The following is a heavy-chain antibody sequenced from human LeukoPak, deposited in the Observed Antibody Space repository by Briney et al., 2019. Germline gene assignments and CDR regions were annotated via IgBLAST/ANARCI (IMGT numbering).Heavy chain of an antibody. CDR3: ARLDGTYHRAYYYFYYMDV. J-gene: IGHJ6*03. CDR2: ISAKNGNT. CDR1: GYTFTNFG. V-gene: IGHV1-18*01. Sequence: ASVKVSCKASGYTFTNFGISWVRQAPGEGLEWMACISAKNGNTNYAQKVQGRVTMTTDTSTSTAYMELRSLRSDDTAVYYCARLDGTYHRAYYYFYYMDVWGEGTTVTVSS. D-gene: IGHD3/OR15-3a*01.